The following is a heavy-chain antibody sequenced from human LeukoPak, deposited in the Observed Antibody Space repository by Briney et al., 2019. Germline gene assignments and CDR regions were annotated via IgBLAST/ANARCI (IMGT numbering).Heavy chain of an antibody. V-gene: IGHV3-23*01. Sequence: GGSLRLSCAASGFTFSSYAMSWVRQAPGKGLEWVSGISESGGTTDYADSVKGRFTISRDNSKNTLYLQLNSLRAEDTAVYYCAKDRSSKQQLPCYFDYWGQGTLVTVSS. J-gene: IGHJ4*02. CDR2: ISESGGTT. CDR3: AKDRSSKQQLPCYFDY. CDR1: GFTFSSYA. D-gene: IGHD6-13*01.